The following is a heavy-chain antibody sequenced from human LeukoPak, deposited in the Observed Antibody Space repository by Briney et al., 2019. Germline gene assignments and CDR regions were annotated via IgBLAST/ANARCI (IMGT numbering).Heavy chain of an antibody. Sequence: GGSLRLSCAASGFTFSSYSMNWVRQAPGKGLEWVSSISSSSSYIYYADSVKGRFTISRDNAKNSLYLQMNSLRAEDTAVYYCARDPYYYGSGSYPDYYYGVDVWGKGTTVTVSS. CDR1: GFTFSSYS. V-gene: IGHV3-21*01. CDR3: ARDPYYYGSGSYPDYYYGVDV. CDR2: ISSSSSYI. D-gene: IGHD3-10*01. J-gene: IGHJ6*04.